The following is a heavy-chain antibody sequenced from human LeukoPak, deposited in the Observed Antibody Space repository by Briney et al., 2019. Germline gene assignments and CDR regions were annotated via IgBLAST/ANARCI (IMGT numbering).Heavy chain of an antibody. J-gene: IGHJ4*02. Sequence: ASVKVSCKASGYTFTSYGISWVRQAPGQGLEWMGWISAYNGNTNYAQKLQGRVTMTTDTSTSTAYTELRSLRSDDTAVYYCARDGPGAAAFDYWGREPWSPSPQ. CDR2: ISAYNGNT. V-gene: IGHV1-18*01. D-gene: IGHD6-25*01. CDR1: GYTFTSYG. CDR3: ARDGPGAAAFDY.